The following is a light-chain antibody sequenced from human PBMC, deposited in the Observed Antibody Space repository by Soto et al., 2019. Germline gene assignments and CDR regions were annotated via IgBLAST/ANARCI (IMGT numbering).Light chain of an antibody. V-gene: IGKV3-15*01. CDR3: QQYNNWTPYT. CDR1: QSVSSN. J-gene: IGKJ2*01. CDR2: GAS. Sequence: EIVMTQSPSTLAVSPGERATLSCRASQSVSSNLAWYQQRPGQAPRLLISGASTRATGIPARFSGSGSGTEFTLPIISLQSEDFAVYHCQQYNNWTPYTFGQGTKLEFK.